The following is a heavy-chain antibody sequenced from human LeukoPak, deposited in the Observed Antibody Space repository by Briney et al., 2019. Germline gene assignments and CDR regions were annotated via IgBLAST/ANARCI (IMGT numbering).Heavy chain of an antibody. CDR1: GFTFSSSN. D-gene: IGHD6-19*01. V-gene: IGHV3-21*01. Sequence: KAGGSLRLSCEASGFTFSSSNMNWVRQAPGRGLEWVSSISSSSSYIYYADSVKGRFTISRDNAKNSLFLQMNSLRVEDAPVYYCARDSGGWPPPASWGQGTLVTVSS. CDR3: ARDSGGWPPPAS. J-gene: IGHJ5*02. CDR2: ISSSSSYI.